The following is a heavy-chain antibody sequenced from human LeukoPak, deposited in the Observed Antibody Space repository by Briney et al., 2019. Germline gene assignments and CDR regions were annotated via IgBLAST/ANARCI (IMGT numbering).Heavy chain of an antibody. V-gene: IGHV3-15*01. CDR3: TTVTGNIAVAGTGDY. J-gene: IGHJ4*02. Sequence: PGRSLRLSCAASGFTFSDAWMTWVRQAPGKGLEWIGRIKRTTDGGTTDYAAPVRGRFTISRDDSQNTLFLQMNSLKTEDTAVYYCTTVTGNIAVAGTGDYWGQGTLVTVSS. D-gene: IGHD6-19*01. CDR1: GFTFSDAW. CDR2: IKRTTDGGTT.